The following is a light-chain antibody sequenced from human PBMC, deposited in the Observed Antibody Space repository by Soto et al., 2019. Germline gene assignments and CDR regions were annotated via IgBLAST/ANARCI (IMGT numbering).Light chain of an antibody. J-gene: IGLJ2*01. CDR2: DVN. Sequence: QSALTQPASVSGSPGQSITISCTGTSSDVGRYNYVSWYQQHPGKAPKLMIYDVNNRPSGVSNRFSGSKSGNTASLTISGLQAEDEADYYCSSYTSSSTRVVLCGGTKLTVL. V-gene: IGLV2-14*01. CDR3: SSYTSSSTRVV. CDR1: SSDVGRYNY.